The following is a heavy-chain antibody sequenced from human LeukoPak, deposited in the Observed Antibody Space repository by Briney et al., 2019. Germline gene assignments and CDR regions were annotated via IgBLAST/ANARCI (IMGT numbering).Heavy chain of an antibody. CDR1: GYIFTDYW. Sequence: KSGESLKISCKGSGYIFTDYWIDWVRQMPGKGLEWMGIIYPGDSDTRYSPSFQGQVTISVDKSITTAYLHWSSLKASDTAMYYCGRIYSGNYFYFDYWAQGTLVTVSS. D-gene: IGHD1-26*01. CDR2: IYPGDSDT. CDR3: GRIYSGNYFYFDY. J-gene: IGHJ4*02. V-gene: IGHV5-51*01.